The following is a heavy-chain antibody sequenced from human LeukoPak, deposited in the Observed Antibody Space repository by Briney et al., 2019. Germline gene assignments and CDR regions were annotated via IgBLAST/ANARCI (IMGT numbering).Heavy chain of an antibody. CDR2: ITSNSNDK. Sequence: GGSLRLSCAASGFIFKTYCMSWVRQAPGKGLEWLSYITSNSNDKYYADSVKGRFTISRDNAKDSLHLQMDSLRDEDTALYYCSRYYDGSGFYRDAFDLWGQGTMVTVSS. V-gene: IGHV3-48*02. CDR3: SRYYDGSGFYRDAFDL. J-gene: IGHJ3*01. CDR1: GFIFKTYC. D-gene: IGHD3-22*01.